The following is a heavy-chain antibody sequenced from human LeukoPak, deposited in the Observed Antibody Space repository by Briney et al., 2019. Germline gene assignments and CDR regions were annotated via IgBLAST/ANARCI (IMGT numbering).Heavy chain of an antibody. J-gene: IGHJ4*02. CDR2: INTDGSTT. CDR1: GFTFSSYW. V-gene: IGHV3-74*01. D-gene: IGHD5-12*01. Sequence: GGSLRLSCAASGFTFSSYWMHWVRQAPGKGLVWVSRINTDGSTTSYADSVKGRFTISGDNAKNTLYLQMNSLRAEDTAVYYCAREFAATIINWGQGTLVTVSS. CDR3: AREFAATIIN.